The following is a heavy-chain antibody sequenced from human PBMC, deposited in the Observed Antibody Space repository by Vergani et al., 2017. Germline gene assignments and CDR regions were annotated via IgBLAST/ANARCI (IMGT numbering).Heavy chain of an antibody. CDR1: GYTFTSYG. D-gene: IGHD2-2*01. Sequence: QVQLVQSGAEVKKPGASVKVSCKASGYTFTSYGISWVRQAPGQGLEWMGWISAYNGNTNYAQKLQGTVTMTTETSTSKAYMELRSLRSADTAVYYCARYCSSTSCYPPDSFDIWGQGTMVTVSS. CDR3: ARYCSSTSCYPPDSFDI. CDR2: ISAYNGNT. J-gene: IGHJ3*02. V-gene: IGHV1-18*01.